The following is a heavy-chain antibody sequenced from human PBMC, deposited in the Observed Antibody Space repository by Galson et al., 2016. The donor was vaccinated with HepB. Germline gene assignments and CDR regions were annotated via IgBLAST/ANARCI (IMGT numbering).Heavy chain of an antibody. V-gene: IGHV3-33*01. J-gene: IGHJ2*01. CDR1: GFLFSDYG. Sequence: SLRLSCAASGFLFSDYGMHWVRQAPGKGLEWVAVVFYDDSRKYYADFVKGRFSISRDNSKSSLYLDMSSLRAEDTAVNYCVRDISSSHFDLWGRGTLVTVTS. CDR3: VRDISSSHFDL. D-gene: IGHD2-2*01. CDR2: VFYDDSRK.